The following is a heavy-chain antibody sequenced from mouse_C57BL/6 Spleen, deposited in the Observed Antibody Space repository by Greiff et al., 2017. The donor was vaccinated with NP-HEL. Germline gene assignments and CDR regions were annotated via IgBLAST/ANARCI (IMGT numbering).Heavy chain of an antibody. J-gene: IGHJ2*01. CDR3: TKGAYYSNIFDY. Sequence: VQLQQSGAELVRPGASVKLSCTASGFNIKDYYMHWVKQRPEQGLEWIGRIDPEDGDTEYAPKFQGKATMTADTSSNTAYLQLSSLTSEDTAVYYCTKGAYYSNIFDYWGQGTTLTVSS. CDR1: GFNIKDYY. V-gene: IGHV14-1*01. CDR2: IDPEDGDT. D-gene: IGHD2-5*01.